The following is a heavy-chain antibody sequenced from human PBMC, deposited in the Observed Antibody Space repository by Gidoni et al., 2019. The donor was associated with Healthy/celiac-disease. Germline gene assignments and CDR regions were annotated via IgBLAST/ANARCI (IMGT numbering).Heavy chain of an antibody. CDR2: ISRSSSYI. CDR3: AREPLDTAMAIDY. Sequence: EMQRVEYGGGLVKPGGSLRLSCEASGFTSSSYSMNWVLQDPGKGLGWVSSISRSSSYIYYADSVKGRLTISRDNAKNSLYLQMNSLRAEDTAVYYCAREPLDTAMAIDYWGQGTLVTVSS. V-gene: IGHV3-21*01. D-gene: IGHD5-18*01. J-gene: IGHJ4*02. CDR1: GFTSSSYS.